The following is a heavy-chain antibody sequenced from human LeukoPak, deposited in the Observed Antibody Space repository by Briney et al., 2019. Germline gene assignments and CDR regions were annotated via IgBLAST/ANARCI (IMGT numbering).Heavy chain of an antibody. J-gene: IGHJ4*02. V-gene: IGHV3-7*01. CDR3: ARDYPKRASDY. Sequence: GGSLRLSCAASGFTLSSYWMSWVRQAPGKGLEWVANIKQDGSEKYYVDSVKGRFTISRDNAKNSLYLQMNSLRAADTAVYYCARDYPKRASDYWGQGTLVTVSS. CDR2: IKQDGSEK. CDR1: GFTLSSYW.